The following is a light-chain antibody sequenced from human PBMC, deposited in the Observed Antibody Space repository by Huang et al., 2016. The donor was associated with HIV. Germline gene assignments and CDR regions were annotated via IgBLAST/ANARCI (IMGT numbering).Light chain of an antibody. Sequence: DIIMTQSPDSLAVSLGERATLNCRSSPGVYSSSTSKDYMAWFKQKPGQPPRLLLFWASTREAGVPDRFSGSGSGTHFTLTIANLEAEDAAIYYCQQYYSSPQTFGQGTRVEVK. V-gene: IGKV4-1*01. CDR3: QQYYSSPQT. J-gene: IGKJ1*01. CDR1: PGVYSSSTSKDY. CDR2: WAS.